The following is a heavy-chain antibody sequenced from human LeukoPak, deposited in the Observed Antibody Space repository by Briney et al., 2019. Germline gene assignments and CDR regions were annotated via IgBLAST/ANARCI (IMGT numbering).Heavy chain of an antibody. CDR2: IYYSGST. Sequence: PSETLSLTCTVSGGSISSSSYYWGWIRQPPGKGLEWIGSIYYSGSTYYNPSLKSRVTISVDTSKNQFSLKLSSVTAADTAVFYCARGTSSPDLIDYWGQGTLVTVSS. V-gene: IGHV4-39*07. CDR3: ARGTSSPDLIDY. D-gene: IGHD2-2*01. CDR1: GGSISSSSYY. J-gene: IGHJ4*02.